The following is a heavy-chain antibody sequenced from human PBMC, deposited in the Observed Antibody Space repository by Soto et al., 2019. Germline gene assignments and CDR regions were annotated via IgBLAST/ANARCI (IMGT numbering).Heavy chain of an antibody. Sequence: SETLSLTCTVSGDSISSNYWSWIRQPPGKGLEWIAYIYNTGSTNYNPSLKSRVTISVDTSKNQFSLTVKPVTAADTAVYYCARGPPFDNWGQGTLVTVSS. CDR2: IYNTGST. CDR3: ARGPPFDN. CDR1: GDSISSNY. V-gene: IGHV4-59*01. J-gene: IGHJ4*02.